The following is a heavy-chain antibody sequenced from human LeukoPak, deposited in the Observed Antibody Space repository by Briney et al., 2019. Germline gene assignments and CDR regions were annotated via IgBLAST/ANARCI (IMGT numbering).Heavy chain of an antibody. CDR1: GYTFSDYY. Sequence: GASVKVSCKASGYTFSDYYIHWVRQAPGQGLECMGWINPNSGGTKFVEKFQGRVTMTRDASNSTVYMEVSGLRSDDTAVYYCARGFMVGRVLLGYHHYYMDVWGKGTTVIVSS. V-gene: IGHV1-2*02. CDR2: INPNSGGT. CDR3: ARGFMVGRVLLGYHHYYMDV. J-gene: IGHJ6*03. D-gene: IGHD3-10*01.